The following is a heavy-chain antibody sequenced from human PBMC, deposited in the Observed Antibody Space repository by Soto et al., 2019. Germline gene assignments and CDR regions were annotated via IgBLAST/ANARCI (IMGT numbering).Heavy chain of an antibody. CDR3: STRAYDTNGYYRFEP. CDR1: GGSFSGHS. V-gene: IGHV4-34*01. J-gene: IGHJ5*01. CDR2: INHSGRV. D-gene: IGHD3-22*01. Sequence: PSETLSLTCAVYGGSFSGHSWTLIRQSPGEGLEWIGDINHSGRVNYSPSLKSRVTISLDTSKNQFSLTLSAVTAADTAMYYCSTRAYDTNGYYRFEPWGQGTLVTVSS.